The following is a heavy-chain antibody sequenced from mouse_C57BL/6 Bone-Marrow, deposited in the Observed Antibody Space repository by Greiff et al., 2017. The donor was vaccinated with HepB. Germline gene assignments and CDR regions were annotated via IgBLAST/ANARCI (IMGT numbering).Heavy chain of an antibody. D-gene: IGHD1-1*01. J-gene: IGHJ2*01. Sequence: VHLVESGAELVRPGASVTLSCKASGYTFTDYEMHWVKQTPVHGLEWIGAIDPETGGTAYNQKFKGKAILTADKSSSTAYMELRSLTSEDSAFYYCPITTVVAPTFYFACWGQGTTLTVSS. V-gene: IGHV1-15*01. CDR3: PITTVVAPTFYFAC. CDR2: IDPETGGT. CDR1: GYTFTDYE.